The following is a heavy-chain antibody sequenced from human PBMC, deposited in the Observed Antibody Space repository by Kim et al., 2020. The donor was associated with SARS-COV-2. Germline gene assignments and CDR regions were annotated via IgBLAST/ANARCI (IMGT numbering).Heavy chain of an antibody. V-gene: IGHV1-2*02. Sequence: ASVKVSCKASGYTFTGYHMHWVRQAPGQGLEWMGWIYPKSGGTNYAQRFQGRVTMTRDTSISTAYMEVSRLRYDDTAVYYCARETPIVGAATGPWDYWGQGTLVTVSS. J-gene: IGHJ4*02. CDR1: GYTFTGYH. D-gene: IGHD1-26*01. CDR2: IYPKSGGT. CDR3: ARETPIVGAATGPWDY.